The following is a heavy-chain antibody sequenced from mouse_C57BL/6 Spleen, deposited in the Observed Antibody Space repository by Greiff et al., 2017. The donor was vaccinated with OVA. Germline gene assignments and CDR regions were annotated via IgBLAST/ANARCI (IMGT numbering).Heavy chain of an antibody. V-gene: IGHV1-81*01. CDR2: IYPRSGNT. D-gene: IGHD1-1*01. CDR3: ASPLFITTVVAPY. Sequence: QVQLQQSGAELARPGASVKLSCKASGYTFTSYGISWVKQRTGQGLEWIGEIYPRSGNTYYNEKFKGKATLTADKSSSTAYMELRSLTSEDSAVYFCASPLFITTVVAPYWGQGTLVTVSA. CDR1: GYTFTSYG. J-gene: IGHJ3*01.